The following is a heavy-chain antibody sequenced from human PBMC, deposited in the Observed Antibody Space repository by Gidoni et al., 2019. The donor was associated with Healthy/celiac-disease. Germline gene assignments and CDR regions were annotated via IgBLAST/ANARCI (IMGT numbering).Heavy chain of an antibody. CDR2: ISSSSSTI. D-gene: IGHD2-15*01. Sequence: EVQLVESGGGLVQPGGSLRLSCAASGFTFSSYSMNWVRQAPGKGLEWVSYISSSSSTIYYADSVKGRFTISRDNAKNSLYLQMNSLRAEDTAVYYCARDYCSGGSCYSDAFDIWGQGTMVTVSS. J-gene: IGHJ3*02. CDR1: GFTFSSYS. V-gene: IGHV3-48*01. CDR3: ARDYCSGGSCYSDAFDI.